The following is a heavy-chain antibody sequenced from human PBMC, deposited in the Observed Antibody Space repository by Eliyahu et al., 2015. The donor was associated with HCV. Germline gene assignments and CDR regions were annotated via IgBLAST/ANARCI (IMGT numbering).Heavy chain of an antibody. D-gene: IGHD6-6*01. Sequence: QVQLQESGPGLVKPSETLSLTCTVSGASLNNYYWSWIRQPAGKGLEWIGRIYNSGSTDYNPSLKSRVTMSVDTSKNQFSLKLTSVTAADTAVYYCTRGSIAPDFWGQGTTVIVSS. CDR1: GASLNNYY. J-gene: IGHJ6*02. V-gene: IGHV4-4*07. CDR2: IYNSGST. CDR3: TRGSIAPDF.